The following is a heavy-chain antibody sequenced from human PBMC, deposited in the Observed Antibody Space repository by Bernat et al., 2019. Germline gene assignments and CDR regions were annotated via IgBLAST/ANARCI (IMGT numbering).Heavy chain of an antibody. CDR3: ARATGEAFDI. Sequence: QLQLQESGPGLVKPSETLSLTCTVSCGSISSSSYYWGWIRQPPGKGLEWIGSIYYSGSTYYNPSLKSRVTISVDTSKNQFSRKLSSVTAADTAVYYCARATGEAFDIWGQGTMVTVSS. CDR1: CGSISSSSYY. CDR2: IYYSGST. D-gene: IGHD5-12*01. J-gene: IGHJ3*02. V-gene: IGHV4-39*01.